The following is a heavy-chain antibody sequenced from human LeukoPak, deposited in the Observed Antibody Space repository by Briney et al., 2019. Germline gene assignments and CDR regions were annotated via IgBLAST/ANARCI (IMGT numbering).Heavy chain of an antibody. Sequence: ASVRVSCKASGYTFTSYDINWVRQATGQGREWMGWMNPNSGNTGYAQKFQGRVTMTRNTSISTAYMELSSLRSEDTAVYYCARGISRVWLVRGRDRDFDYWGQGTLVTVSS. CDR1: GYTFTSYD. J-gene: IGHJ4*02. V-gene: IGHV1-8*01. CDR3: ARGISRVWLVRGRDRDFDY. CDR2: MNPNSGNT. D-gene: IGHD6-19*01.